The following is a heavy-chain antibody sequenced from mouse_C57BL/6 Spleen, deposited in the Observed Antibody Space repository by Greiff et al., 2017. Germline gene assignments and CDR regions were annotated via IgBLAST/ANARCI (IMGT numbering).Heavy chain of an antibody. CDR2: ISSGSSTI. Sequence: EVQGVESGGGLVKPGGSLKLSCAASGFTFSDYGMHWVRQAPEKGLEWVAYISSGSSTIYYADTVKGRFTISRDNAKNTLFLQMTSLRSEDTAMYYCARPDGYYPYYAMDYWGQGTSVTVSS. CDR3: ARPDGYYPYYAMDY. J-gene: IGHJ4*01. D-gene: IGHD2-3*01. V-gene: IGHV5-17*01. CDR1: GFTFSDYG.